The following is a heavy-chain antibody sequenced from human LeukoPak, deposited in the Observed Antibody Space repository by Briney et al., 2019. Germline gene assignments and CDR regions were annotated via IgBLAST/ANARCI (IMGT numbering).Heavy chain of an antibody. CDR2: IWYDGSNK. J-gene: IGHJ4*02. CDR1: GFTFSSYA. D-gene: IGHD6-19*01. Sequence: GGSLRLSCAASGFTFSSYAMSWVRQAPGKGLDWVTVIWYDGSNKYYADSVKGRFTISRDNSKNTLYLQMNSLRAEDTAVYYCARDDDPIAVAGTFDYWGQGTLVTVSS. CDR3: ARDDDPIAVAGTFDY. V-gene: IGHV3-33*08.